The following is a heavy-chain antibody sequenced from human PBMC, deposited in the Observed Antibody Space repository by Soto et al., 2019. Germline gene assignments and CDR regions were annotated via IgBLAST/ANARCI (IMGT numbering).Heavy chain of an antibody. CDR3: ARTPWDGYTGYYFDY. Sequence: QVQLQESGPGLVKPSGTLSLTCAVSGGSISSSNWWSWFRQPPVKGLEWIGEIYHMGSTNYNPSLKSRVTISVDKSKNQFSLKLSSVTAADTAVYSCARTPWDGYTGYYFDYWGQGTLVTVSS. V-gene: IGHV4-4*02. D-gene: IGHD5-18*01. CDR2: IYHMGST. J-gene: IGHJ4*02. CDR1: GGSISSSNW.